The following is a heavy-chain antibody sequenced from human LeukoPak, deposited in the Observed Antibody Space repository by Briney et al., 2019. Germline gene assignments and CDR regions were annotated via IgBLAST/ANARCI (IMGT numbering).Heavy chain of an antibody. J-gene: IGHJ4*02. Sequence: GGSLRLSCAASGFTFSGHWMSWVRQGPGKGLEWVANIKKDGSEKYYVDSVKGRFTISRDNTKNSLYLQMNSLRAEDTAVYYCARRDRPIDYWGQGTLVTVSS. CDR3: ARRDRPIDY. CDR1: GFTFSGHW. CDR2: IKKDGSEK. V-gene: IGHV3-7*05. D-gene: IGHD5-24*01.